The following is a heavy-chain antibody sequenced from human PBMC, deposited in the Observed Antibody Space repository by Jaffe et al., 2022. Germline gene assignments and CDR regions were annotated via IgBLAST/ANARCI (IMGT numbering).Heavy chain of an antibody. CDR2: ISGSGGST. CDR3: AKAPPYYDILTGYGYYFDY. CDR1: GFTFSSYA. J-gene: IGHJ4*02. Sequence: EVQLLESGGGLVQPGGSLRLSCAASGFTFSSYAMSWVRQAPGKGLEWVSAISGSGGSTYYADSVKGRFTISRDNSKNTLYLQMNSLRAEDTAVYYCAKAPPYYDILTGYGYYFDYWGQGTLVTVSS. V-gene: IGHV3-23*01. D-gene: IGHD3-9*01.